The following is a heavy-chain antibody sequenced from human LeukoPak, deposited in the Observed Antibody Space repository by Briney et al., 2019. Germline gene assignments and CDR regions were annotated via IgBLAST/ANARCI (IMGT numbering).Heavy chain of an antibody. CDR1: GFTFRSYW. V-gene: IGHV3-74*01. Sequence: PGGSLRLSCAASGFTFRSYWMHWVRQAPGKGLVWVSRINSDGSSTSCADSVKGRFTISRDNAKNTLYLQMNSLRSEDTAVYYCATLSRWNVVVTASRPYYYYGMDVWGQGTTVTVSS. D-gene: IGHD2-21*02. CDR3: ATLSRWNVVVTASRPYYYYGMDV. J-gene: IGHJ6*02. CDR2: INSDGSST.